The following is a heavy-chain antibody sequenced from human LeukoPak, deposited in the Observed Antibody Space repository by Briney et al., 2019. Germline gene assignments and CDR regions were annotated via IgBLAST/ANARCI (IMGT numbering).Heavy chain of an antibody. CDR2: ISNYNGNT. Sequence: ASVKVSCKASGYTFTSYGISWVRQAPGQGLEWMGWISNYNGNTNYAQKLQGRVTMTTDTSTSTAYMELRSLRSDDTALYYCARVMWYSGTYYPPLIDYWGQGTLVTVSS. J-gene: IGHJ4*02. CDR1: GYTFTSYG. V-gene: IGHV1-18*01. CDR3: ARVMWYSGTYYPPLIDY. D-gene: IGHD1-26*01.